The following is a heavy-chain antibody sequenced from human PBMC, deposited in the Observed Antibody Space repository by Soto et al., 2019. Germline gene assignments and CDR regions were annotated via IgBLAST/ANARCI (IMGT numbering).Heavy chain of an antibody. CDR2: ISAYNGNT. CDR1: GYTFTSYG. V-gene: IGHV1-18*01. Sequence: QGRLVQSGAEVKKPGASVKFSCKASGYTFTSYGISWVRQAPVQVLEWMGWISAYNGNTKYAQKHQGRVTMTTDTSTSTAYMELRSRRADDAAVDDCARKEGSSGWGGDYWGQGTLVTVSS. J-gene: IGHJ4*02. CDR3: ARKEGSSGWGGDY. D-gene: IGHD6-19*01.